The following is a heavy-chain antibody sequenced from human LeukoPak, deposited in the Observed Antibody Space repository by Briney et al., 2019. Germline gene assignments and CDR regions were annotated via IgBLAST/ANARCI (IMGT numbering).Heavy chain of an antibody. Sequence: GGSLRLSCAASGFTFSSYSMNWVRQAPGKGLEWLSSISSSSTYIYFADSVKGRFTISRDNAKNSLYLQMNSLRAEDTAVYYCAELGITMIGGVWGKGTTVTISS. CDR1: GFTFSSYS. CDR2: ISSSSTYI. J-gene: IGHJ6*04. CDR3: AELGITMIGGV. D-gene: IGHD3-10*02. V-gene: IGHV3-21*01.